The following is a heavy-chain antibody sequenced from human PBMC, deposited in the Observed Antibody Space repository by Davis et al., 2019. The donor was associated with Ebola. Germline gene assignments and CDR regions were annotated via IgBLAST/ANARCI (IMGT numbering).Heavy chain of an antibody. CDR1: GFTFSIFT. J-gene: IGHJ5*02. Sequence: GGSLRLSCAASGFTFSIFTMNWVRQAPGKGLERVSSISSGSTYIHYADSLEGRFTISRDNAKNSLYLQMNRLTAEDTAVYYCAREVGRAMFDPWGQGTLVTVSS. V-gene: IGHV3-21*01. CDR2: ISSGSTYI. D-gene: IGHD1-26*01. CDR3: AREVGRAMFDP.